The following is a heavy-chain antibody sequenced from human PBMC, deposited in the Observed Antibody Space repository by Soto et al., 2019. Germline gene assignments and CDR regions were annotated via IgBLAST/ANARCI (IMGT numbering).Heavy chain of an antibody. Sequence: QVQLVESGGGVGQPGRSLRLSCAVSGFTFSSYGMHWVRQAPGKGLEWVAGVSYDGRDEFYADSVKGRFTITRDNSKSTLFLQMNSLRVEDTAVYYCARDCSGGSCYFDYWGQGTQVPVSS. J-gene: IGHJ4*02. CDR1: GFTFSSYG. D-gene: IGHD2-15*01. V-gene: IGHV3-30*03. CDR2: VSYDGRDE. CDR3: ARDCSGGSCYFDY.